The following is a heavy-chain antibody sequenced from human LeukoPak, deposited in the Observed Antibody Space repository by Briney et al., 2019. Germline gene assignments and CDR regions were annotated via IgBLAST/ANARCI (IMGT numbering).Heavy chain of an antibody. J-gene: IGHJ4*02. CDR1: GFTFSNYW. CDR3: ARDKIVGATFLDY. Sequence: PGGSLRLSCAASGFTFSNYWMSWVRQAPGKRLEWVANIKQDESERYYVDSVKGRFTISRDNAKNSLYLQMNSLRAEDTAVYYCARDKIVGATFLDYWGQGTLVTVSS. D-gene: IGHD1-26*01. CDR2: IKQDESER. V-gene: IGHV3-7*01.